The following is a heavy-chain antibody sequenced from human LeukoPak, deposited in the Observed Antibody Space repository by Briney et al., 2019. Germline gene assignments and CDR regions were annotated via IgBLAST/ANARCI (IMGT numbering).Heavy chain of an antibody. D-gene: IGHD3-10*01. V-gene: IGHV3-48*04. CDR3: ARHSLLCDAFDI. CDR2: ICSSSTI. J-gene: IGHJ3*02. Sequence: GGALRLSCAASGFTFPTYTMDWVRPAPGKGPEGVSYICSSSTIYYADSVRGRFTISRDNAKNSLYLQMNSLRAEDTAVYYCARHSLLCDAFDIWGQGTMVTVSS. CDR1: GFTFPTYT.